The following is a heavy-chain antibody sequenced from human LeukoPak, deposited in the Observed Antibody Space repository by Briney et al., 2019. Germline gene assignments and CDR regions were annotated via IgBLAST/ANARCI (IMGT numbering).Heavy chain of an antibody. J-gene: IGHJ4*02. D-gene: IGHD3-3*01. CDR1: GGSISSYY. Sequence: RASETLSLXCTVSGGSISSYYWSWIRLPPGKGLESIGYIYYSGSTNYNPSLKSRVTISVDTSKNQFSLKLSSVTAADTAVYFCARASLDYDFWSGYVYWGQGTLVTVSS. CDR2: IYYSGST. V-gene: IGHV4-59*01. CDR3: ARASLDYDFWSGYVY.